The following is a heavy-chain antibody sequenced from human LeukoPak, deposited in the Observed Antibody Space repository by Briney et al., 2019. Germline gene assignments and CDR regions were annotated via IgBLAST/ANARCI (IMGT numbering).Heavy chain of an antibody. CDR2: IYHSGST. CDR1: GGSISSGGYS. CDR3: ASSLAADYYFDY. Sequence: SRTLSLTCAVSGGSISSGGYSWSWIRQPPGKGLEWIGYIYHSGSTYYNPSLKSRVTISVDRSKNQFSLKLSSVTAADTAVYYCASSLAADYYFDYWGQGTLVTVSS. V-gene: IGHV4-30-2*01. J-gene: IGHJ4*02. D-gene: IGHD3-3*02.